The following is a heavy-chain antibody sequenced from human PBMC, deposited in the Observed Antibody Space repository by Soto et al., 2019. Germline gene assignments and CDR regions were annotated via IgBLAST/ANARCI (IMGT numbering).Heavy chain of an antibody. D-gene: IGHD6-13*01. J-gene: IGHJ4*02. V-gene: IGHV4-39*01. Sequence: SETLSLTCSVSGGSITSPSFYWGWIRQPPGKGLECIANIYYDGNTYYNPSLKGRVTISLDTSKNQFSLRLNSLTAADTAVYYCVRSGIEPHLFMYPFGSWGPGNLVTVS. CDR2: IYYDGNT. CDR1: GGSITSPSFY. CDR3: VRSGIEPHLFMYPFGS.